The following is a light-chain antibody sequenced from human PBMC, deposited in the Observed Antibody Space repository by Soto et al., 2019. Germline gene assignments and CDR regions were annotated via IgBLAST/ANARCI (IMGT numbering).Light chain of an antibody. CDR2: EVT. Sequence: QSALTQPPSASGTPGQSVTISCTGTSSDVGAYHYVSWYQQHAGKAPKLVIYEVTKRPSGVPDRFSGSKSANTASLAVAGLKAEDEADYYCSSFASGNTWVFGGGTKRTV. J-gene: IGLJ3*02. CDR1: SSDVGAYHY. V-gene: IGLV2-8*01. CDR3: SSFASGNTWV.